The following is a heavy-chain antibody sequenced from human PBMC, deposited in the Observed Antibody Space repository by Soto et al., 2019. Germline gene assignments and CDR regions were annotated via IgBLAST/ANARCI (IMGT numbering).Heavy chain of an antibody. D-gene: IGHD3-22*01. CDR1: GFTFSSYS. CDR3: ARGDMTYYYDSSGYWLY. Sequence: GGSLRLSCAASGFTFSSYSMNWVRQAPGKGLEWVSYISSSSSTIYYADSVKGRFTIPRDNAKNSMYLQMNSLRDEDTAVYYCARGDMTYYYDSSGYWLYWGQGTLVTVSS. J-gene: IGHJ4*02. CDR2: ISSSSSTI. V-gene: IGHV3-48*02.